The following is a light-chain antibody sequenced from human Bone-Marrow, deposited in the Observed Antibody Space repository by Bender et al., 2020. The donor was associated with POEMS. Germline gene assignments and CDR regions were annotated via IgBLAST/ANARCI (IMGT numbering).Light chain of an antibody. Sequence: QSALTQPPSASGSPGQSVTISCTGSDRDIGFFNYVSWYQLHPGKVPKLIIYDVSNRPSGVSHRFSASKSGNTASLTISGLQAEDEADYYCSSYTSGGYYVFGTGTKVTVL. CDR3: SSYTSGGYYV. V-gene: IGLV2-14*01. CDR1: DRDIGFFNY. J-gene: IGLJ1*01. CDR2: DVS.